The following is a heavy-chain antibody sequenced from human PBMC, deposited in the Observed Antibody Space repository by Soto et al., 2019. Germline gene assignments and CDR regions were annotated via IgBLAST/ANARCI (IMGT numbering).Heavy chain of an antibody. J-gene: IGHJ4*02. Sequence: SETLSLTFTVSGGPIRSYYWSWIRQPPGKGLECIGYIYYNGSTNYNPSLKSRFTISVDTSKNQFSLKLSSLTAADTAIYYCARNYGDYVDYWGQGTLVTVSS. CDR3: ARNYGDYVDY. CDR2: IYYNGST. CDR1: GGPIRSYY. D-gene: IGHD4-17*01. V-gene: IGHV4-59*08.